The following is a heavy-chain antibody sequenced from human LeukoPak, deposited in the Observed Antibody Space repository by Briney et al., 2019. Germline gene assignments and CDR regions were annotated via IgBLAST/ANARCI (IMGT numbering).Heavy chain of an antibody. CDR2: IKQDGSEK. V-gene: IGHV3-7*05. CDR1: GFTCSSYW. D-gene: IGHD2-2*01. CDR3: ARDQRYCSNSSCPWEPCHY. J-gene: IGHJ4*02. Sequence: GGSLRLSCAASGFTCSSYWMSWVRQAPGKGLEWVANIKQDGSEKYYVDSVKGRFTISRDNAKNSLYLQMNSLRAEDTAVYYCARDQRYCSNSSCPWEPCHYWGQGTLVTVSS.